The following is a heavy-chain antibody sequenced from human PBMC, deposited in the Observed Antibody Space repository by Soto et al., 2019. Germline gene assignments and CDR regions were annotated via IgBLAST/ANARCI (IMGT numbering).Heavy chain of an antibody. J-gene: IGHJ4*02. CDR1: GFTFSSYS. Sequence: GGSLRLSCAASGFTFSSYSMNWVRQAPGKGLGGGSYISPSSSTIYYADSVKGRFTISRDHAKNSLYLQMNSLRDEDTAVYYCAREQYYYDTSGYTYWGQGTLVTVSS. CDR2: ISPSSSTI. V-gene: IGHV3-48*02. CDR3: AREQYYYDTSGYTY. D-gene: IGHD3-22*01.